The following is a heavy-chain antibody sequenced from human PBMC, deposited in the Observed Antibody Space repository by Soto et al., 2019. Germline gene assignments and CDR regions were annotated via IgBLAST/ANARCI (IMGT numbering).Heavy chain of an antibody. CDR3: AKDKTLSGWYAFDY. J-gene: IGHJ4*02. CDR1: GCTFDDYA. CDR2: ISWNSGSI. Sequence: EVQLVESGGGLVQPGRSQRLSCAASGCTFDDYAMHWVRQAPGKGLEWVSGISWNSGSIGYADSVKGRFTISRDNAKNSLFLQMNSLRAEDTALYYCAKDKTLSGWYAFDYWGQGTLVTVSS. V-gene: IGHV3-9*01. D-gene: IGHD6-19*01.